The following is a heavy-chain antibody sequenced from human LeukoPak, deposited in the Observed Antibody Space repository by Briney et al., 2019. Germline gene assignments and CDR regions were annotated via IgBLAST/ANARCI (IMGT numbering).Heavy chain of an antibody. J-gene: IGHJ1*01. CDR1: GGTFSSYA. V-gene: IGHV1-69*13. Sequence: ASVKVSCKASGGTFSSYAISWVRQAPGQGLEWMGGIIPIFGTANYAQKFQGRVTITADESTSTAYMELSSLRSEDTAVYYCAKGRLEIAAAGTKVTTNDNWGQGTLVTVSS. D-gene: IGHD6-13*01. CDR2: IIPIFGTA. CDR3: AKGRLEIAAAGTKVTTNDN.